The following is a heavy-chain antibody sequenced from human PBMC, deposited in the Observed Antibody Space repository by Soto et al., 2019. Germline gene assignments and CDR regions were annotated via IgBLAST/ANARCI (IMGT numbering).Heavy chain of an antibody. D-gene: IGHD3-3*01. V-gene: IGHV3-30*03. CDR1: GFTFSSYG. CDR2: ISYDGSNK. J-gene: IGHJ6*02. Sequence: PGGSLRLSCAASGFTFSSYGMHWVRQAPGKGLEWVAVISYDGSNKYYADSVKGRFTIPRDNSKNTLYLQMNSLRAEDTAVYYSRFLERGMDVWGQGTTVTVSS. CDR3: RFLERGMDV.